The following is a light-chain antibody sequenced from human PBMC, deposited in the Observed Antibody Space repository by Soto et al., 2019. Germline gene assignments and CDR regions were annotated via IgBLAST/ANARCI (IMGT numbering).Light chain of an antibody. CDR1: QTGNND. J-gene: IGKJ1*01. CDR3: QQYNNWPPWT. CDR2: GAS. V-gene: IGKV3-15*01. Sequence: IVLTQSPGTLSLSPGERATLSCRASQTGNNDYLAWYQQKPGQAPRLLIYGASTRATGIPARFSGSGSGTEFTLTISSLQSEDFAVYYCQQYNNWPPWTFGQGTKV.